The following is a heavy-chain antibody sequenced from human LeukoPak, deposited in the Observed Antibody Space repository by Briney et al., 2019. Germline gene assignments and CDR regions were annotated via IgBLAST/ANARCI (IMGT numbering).Heavy chain of an antibody. CDR3: ARVAFGLYVMDV. CDR1: GFHFSTYC. D-gene: IGHD3/OR15-3a*01. Sequence: GSLRLSWAASGFHFSTYCMNWVRQAPGKGLEWVSSISSDSNYIFYADSLKGRFTISRDNARNSLYLQMISLRAEDTAVYYCARVAFGLYVMDVWGQGTTVTVSS. J-gene: IGHJ6*02. V-gene: IGHV3-21*01. CDR2: ISSDSNYI.